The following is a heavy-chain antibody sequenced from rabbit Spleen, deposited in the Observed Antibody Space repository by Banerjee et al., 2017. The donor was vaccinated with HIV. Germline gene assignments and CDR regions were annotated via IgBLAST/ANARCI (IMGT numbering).Heavy chain of an antibody. J-gene: IGHJ3*01. CDR2: IYNGDGGT. CDR1: GFSFSSREY. CDR3: ARDLPDIIGWNFGF. V-gene: IGHV1S40*01. D-gene: IGHD1-1*01. Sequence: QSLEESGGDLVKPGASLTLTCTASGFSFSSREYMCWVRQAPGKGLELIACIYNGDGGTYYASWAKGRFTISKTSSTTVTLQMTSLTAADTATYFCARDLPDIIGWNFGFWGPGTLVTVS.